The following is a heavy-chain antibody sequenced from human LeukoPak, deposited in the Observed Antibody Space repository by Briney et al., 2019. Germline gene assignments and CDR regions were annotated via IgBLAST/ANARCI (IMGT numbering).Heavy chain of an antibody. Sequence: VASVKVSCKASGGTFSNYAISWVRQAPGQGLEWMGIINPSGGSTSYAQKFQGRVTMTRDTSTSTVYMELSSLKSEDTAVYYCARGIAGGVLDPWGQGTLVTVSS. CDR1: GGTFSNYA. D-gene: IGHD2/OR15-2a*01. CDR2: INPSGGST. CDR3: ARGIAGGVLDP. J-gene: IGHJ5*02. V-gene: IGHV1-46*01.